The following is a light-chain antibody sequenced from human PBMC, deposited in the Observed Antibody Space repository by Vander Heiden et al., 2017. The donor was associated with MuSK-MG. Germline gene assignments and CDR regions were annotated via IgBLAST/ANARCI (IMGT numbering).Light chain of an antibody. CDR1: KDSSNY. J-gene: IGKJ3*01. CDR2: DAS. Sequence: EIQMTQSPSPLPASVADGVTITCQASKDSSNYLNWYQQKPGKAPKLLIYDASNLETGVPSRFSGSGSGTDFTFTISSLQPEDIAAYYCRQYVHPPFTFGHGTKVDTK. V-gene: IGKV1-33*01. CDR3: RQYVHPPFT.